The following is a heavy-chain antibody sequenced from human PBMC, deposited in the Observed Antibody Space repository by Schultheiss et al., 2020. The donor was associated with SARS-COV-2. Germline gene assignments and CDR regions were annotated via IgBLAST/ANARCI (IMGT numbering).Heavy chain of an antibody. D-gene: IGHD5-18*01. CDR1: GYTFTSYA. V-gene: IGHV1-2*02. Sequence: ASVKVSCKASGYTFTSYAMHWVRQAPGQRLEWMGWINPNSGDTNYAQKFQGRVTMTRDASINTAYLELRRLRSDDTAVYYCARAIGWAMVRGAFDIWGQGTMVTVSS. CDR2: INPNSGDT. J-gene: IGHJ3*02. CDR3: ARAIGWAMVRGAFDI.